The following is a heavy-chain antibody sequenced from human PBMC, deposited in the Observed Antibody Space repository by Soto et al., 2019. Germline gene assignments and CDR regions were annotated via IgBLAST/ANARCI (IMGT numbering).Heavy chain of an antibody. CDR1: GFTFSNAW. J-gene: IGHJ4*02. CDR3: ITEGGYYDSSGYWRNEG. V-gene: IGHV3-15*07. D-gene: IGHD3-22*01. CDR2: IKSKTDCGTT. Sequence: EVQLVESGGGLVKPGGSLRLSCAASGFTFSNAWMNWVRQAPGKGLEWVGRIKSKTDCGTTDYAAPVKGRFTISRDDSKNTLYPELNSLKTEDTAVYYCITEGGYYDSSGYWRNEGWGQGTLVTVGS.